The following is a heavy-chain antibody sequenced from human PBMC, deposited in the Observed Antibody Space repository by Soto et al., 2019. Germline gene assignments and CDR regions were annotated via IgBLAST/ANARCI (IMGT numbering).Heavy chain of an antibody. J-gene: IGHJ1*01. CDR1: GFTFRNYG. V-gene: IGHV3-33*01. CDR3: VRDWNSGGSSD. CDR2: IWCDGSKA. Sequence: QVQLVESGGGMVQPGKSLRLSCGASGFTFRNYGMHWVRQAPGKGLEWVALIWCDGSKAYYAESVKGRFTISRDNIKNTLYLHMDSPRVEDTAVYYCVRDWNSGGSSDWGQGTLVTVSS. D-gene: IGHD1-26*01.